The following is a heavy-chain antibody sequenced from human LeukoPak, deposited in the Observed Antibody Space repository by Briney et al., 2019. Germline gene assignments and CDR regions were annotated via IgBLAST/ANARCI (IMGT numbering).Heavy chain of an antibody. D-gene: IGHD6-19*01. CDR3: ARDPSSVPYYFDY. J-gene: IGHJ4*02. Sequence: PGGSLRLSCAASGFTFSSYSMNWVRQAPGKGLEWVSSISSSSYIYYADSVKGRFTISRDNAKNSLYLQMNSLRAEDTAVYYCARDPSSVPYYFDYWGQGTLVTVSS. V-gene: IGHV3-21*01. CDR1: GFTFSSYS. CDR2: ISSSSYI.